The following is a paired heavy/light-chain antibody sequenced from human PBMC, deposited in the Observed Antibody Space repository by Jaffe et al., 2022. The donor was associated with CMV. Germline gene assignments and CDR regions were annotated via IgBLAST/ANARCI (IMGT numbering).Light chain of an antibody. CDR2: AAS. CDR1: QSISSY. V-gene: IGKV1-39*01. Sequence: DIQMTQSPSSLSASVGDRVTITCRASQSISSYLNWYQQKPGKAPKLLIYAASSLQSGVPSRFSGSGSGTDFTLTISSLQPEDFATYYCQQSYSTLRLTFGGGTKVEIK. J-gene: IGKJ4*01. CDR3: QQSYSTLRLT.
Heavy chain of an antibody. CDR2: IKQDGSEK. J-gene: IGHJ6*02. CDR3: ARYCSGGSCYYYYYYGMDV. CDR1: GFTFSSYW. V-gene: IGHV3-7*01. Sequence: EVQLVESGGGLVQPGGSLRLSCAASGFTFSSYWMSWVRQAPGKGLEWVANIKQDGSEKYYVDSVKGRFTISRDNAKNSLYLQMNSLRAEDTAVYYCARYCSGGSCYYYYYYGMDVWGQGTTVTVSS. D-gene: IGHD2-15*01.